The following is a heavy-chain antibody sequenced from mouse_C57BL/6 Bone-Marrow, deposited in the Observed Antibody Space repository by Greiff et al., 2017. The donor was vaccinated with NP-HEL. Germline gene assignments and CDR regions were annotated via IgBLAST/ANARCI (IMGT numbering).Heavy chain of an antibody. J-gene: IGHJ3*02. CDR2: ISNGGGST. CDR3: TRHMGEYDW. Sequence: EVKLVESGGGLVQPGGSLKLSCAASGFTFSDYYMYWVRQTPEKRLEWVAYISNGGGSTYYPDTVKGPFTISIDTAKNTLYLQRSLLKSEDTAMYYCTRHMGEYDWWDQGTLVTVSA. CDR1: GFTFSDYY. V-gene: IGHV5-12*01. D-gene: IGHD2-4*01.